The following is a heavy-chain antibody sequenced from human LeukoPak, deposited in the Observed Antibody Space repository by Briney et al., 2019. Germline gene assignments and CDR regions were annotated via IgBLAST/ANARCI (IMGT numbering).Heavy chain of an antibody. J-gene: IGHJ4*02. Sequence: SETLSLTCTVSGGSVSSGFYYWSWIRQPPGKGLEWIGYINYSGSTFYNPSLRSRVTMSVDTSKRQFSLNLNSVTAADTAVYYCARRGTYYVFDYWGQGTLVTVSS. CDR2: INYSGST. V-gene: IGHV4-61*01. CDR1: GGSVSSGFYY. CDR3: ARRGTYYVFDY. D-gene: IGHD1-26*01.